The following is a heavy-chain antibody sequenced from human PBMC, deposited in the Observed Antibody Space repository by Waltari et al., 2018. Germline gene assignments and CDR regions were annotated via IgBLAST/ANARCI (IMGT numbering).Heavy chain of an antibody. V-gene: IGHV3-48*03. CDR1: GFTFSSYE. Sequence: AVSGFTFSSYEMNWVRQAPGKGLEWVSYISSSGNTIYYADSVKGRFTISRDNAKKLLYLQMNSLRAEDTAVYYCARDSLDSGNYYVYHFYGLDVWGQGTTVTVS. J-gene: IGHJ6*02. CDR2: ISSSGNTI. CDR3: ARDSLDSGNYYVYHFYGLDV. D-gene: IGHD1-26*01.